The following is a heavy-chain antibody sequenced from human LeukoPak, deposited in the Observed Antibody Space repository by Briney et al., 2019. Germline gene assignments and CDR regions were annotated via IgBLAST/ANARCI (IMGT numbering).Heavy chain of an antibody. CDR3: GRGGGIQLWLLGFDY. J-gene: IGHJ4*02. V-gene: IGHV3-9*01. CDR2: ISWNSGSI. CDR1: GFTFDDYA. Sequence: GGSLRLSCAASGFTFDDYAMHWVRQAPGKGLEWVSGISWNSGSIGYADSVKGRFTISRDNAKNSLYLQMNSLRAEDTALYYWGRGGGIQLWLLGFDYWGQGTLVTVSS. D-gene: IGHD5-18*01.